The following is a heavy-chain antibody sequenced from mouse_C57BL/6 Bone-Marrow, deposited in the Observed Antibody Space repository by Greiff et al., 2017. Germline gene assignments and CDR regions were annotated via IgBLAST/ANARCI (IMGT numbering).Heavy chain of an antibody. CDR1: GYAFSSSW. J-gene: IGHJ2*01. D-gene: IGHD2-2*01. CDR3: ARWEVTTNY. Sequence: VQLQQSGPELVKPGASVKISCKASGYAFSSSWMNWVKQRPGKGLEWIGRIYPGDGDTNYNGKFKGKATLTADKSSSTAYMQLSSLTSEDSAVYFCARWEVTTNYWGQGTTLTVSS. CDR2: IYPGDGDT. V-gene: IGHV1-82*01.